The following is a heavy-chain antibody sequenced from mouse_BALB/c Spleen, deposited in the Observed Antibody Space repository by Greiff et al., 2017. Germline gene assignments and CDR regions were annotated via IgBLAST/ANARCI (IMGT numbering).Heavy chain of an antibody. CDR2: INPSNGGT. CDR3: TRGFNYYGSRFAY. D-gene: IGHD1-1*01. V-gene: IGHV1S81*02. Sequence: QVQLKESGAELVKPGASVKLSCKASGYTFTSYYMYWVKQRPGQGLEWIGEINPSNGGTNFNEKFKSKATLTVDKSSSTAYMQLSSLTSEDSAVYYCTRGFNYYGSRFAYWGQGTLVTVSA. CDR1: GYTFTSYY. J-gene: IGHJ3*01.